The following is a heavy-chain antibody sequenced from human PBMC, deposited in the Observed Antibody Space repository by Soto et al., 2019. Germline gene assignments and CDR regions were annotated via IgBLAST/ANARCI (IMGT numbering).Heavy chain of an antibody. CDR2: IYHSGST. CDR3: ARGGRYCSGGSCYPYFDY. Sequence: SETLSLTCAVSGGSISSGGYSWSWIRQPPGKGLEWIGYIYHSGSTYYNPSLKSRVTISVDRSKNQFSLKLSSVTAADTAVYYCARGGRYCSGGSCYPYFDYWGQGTLVTVSS. CDR1: GGSISSGGYS. D-gene: IGHD2-15*01. V-gene: IGHV4-30-2*01. J-gene: IGHJ4*02.